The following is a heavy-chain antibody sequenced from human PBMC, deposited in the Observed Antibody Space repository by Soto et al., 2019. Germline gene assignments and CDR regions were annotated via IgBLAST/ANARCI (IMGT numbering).Heavy chain of an antibody. Sequence: PGGSLRLSCAASGLTFSNVWMTWVRQAPGKGLEWVGRIKSKSDGETADVAAPVKARFTISRDDSKNTVFLEMNSLKSEDTALYYCAITAMINRDSSTSFDYWGRGXHFTVPS. J-gene: IGHJ4*01. D-gene: IGHD5-18*01. V-gene: IGHV3-15*01. CDR2: IKSKSDGETA. CDR1: GLTFSNVW. CDR3: AITAMINRDSSTSFDY.